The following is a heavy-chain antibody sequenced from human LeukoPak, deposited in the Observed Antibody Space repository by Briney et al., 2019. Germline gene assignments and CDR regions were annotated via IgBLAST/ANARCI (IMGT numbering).Heavy chain of an antibody. CDR2: VYWNDDK. CDR3: AHLYVDKAMVHNWFDP. D-gene: IGHD5-18*01. CDR1: GFSLSTSGVG. J-gene: IGHJ5*02. V-gene: IGHV2-5*01. Sequence: SGPTLVNPTQTLTLTCTFSGFSLSTSGVGVGWIRQPPGKALEWLALVYWNDDKRYSPSLKSRLTITKDTSKNQVVLTMTNMDPVDTATYYCAHLYVDKAMVHNWFDPWGQGTLVTVSS.